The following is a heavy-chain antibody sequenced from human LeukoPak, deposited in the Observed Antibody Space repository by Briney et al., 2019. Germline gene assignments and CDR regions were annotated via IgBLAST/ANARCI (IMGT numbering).Heavy chain of an antibody. J-gene: IGHJ4*02. V-gene: IGHV3-7*05. CDR1: GFTFSSFW. CDR3: ASSPKSFPVRYFDY. Sequence: GGSLRLSCAASGFTFSSFWMSWVRQAPGKGLEWVANINQDGSEKNYVDSVKGRFTISRDNAKNSLCLQMNSLRAEDTAVYYCASSPKSFPVRYFDYWGQGTLVTVSS. CDR2: INQDGSEK.